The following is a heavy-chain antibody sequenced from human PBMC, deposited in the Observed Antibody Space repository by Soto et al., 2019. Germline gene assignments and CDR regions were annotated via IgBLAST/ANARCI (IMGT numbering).Heavy chain of an antibody. D-gene: IGHD3-16*01. CDR3: AKDQWFYDNVWGSLRYPYYFDL. CDR1: GFTFSSYA. Sequence: SLRLSCGGSGFTFSSYAMSWVRQAPGKGLEWVSGVTGSGESAYYADSVKGRFSISRDNSKKTLYLQMESLRAEDTAVYFCAKDQWFYDNVWGSLRYPYYFDLWGQGTLVTVPS. J-gene: IGHJ4*02. CDR2: VTGSGESA. V-gene: IGHV3-23*01.